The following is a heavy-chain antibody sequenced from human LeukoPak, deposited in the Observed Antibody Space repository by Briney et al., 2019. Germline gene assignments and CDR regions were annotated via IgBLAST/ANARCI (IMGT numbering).Heavy chain of an antibody. CDR3: TRVGYIDEGIDY. J-gene: IGHJ4*02. CDR2: IKQDGSKK. Sequence: GGSLRLSCVASGFHFSSYWMTWVRQAPGRGLEWVANIKQDGSKKSYVDSVKGRFTISRDNAKNSLYLQMNSLRAEDTAIYYCTRVGYIDEGIDYWGQGTLVTVSS. V-gene: IGHV3-7*04. D-gene: IGHD5-24*01. CDR1: GFHFSSYW.